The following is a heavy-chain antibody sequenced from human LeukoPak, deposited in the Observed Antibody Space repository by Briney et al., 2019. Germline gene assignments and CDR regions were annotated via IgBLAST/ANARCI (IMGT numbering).Heavy chain of an antibody. J-gene: IGHJ6*03. CDR2: INHSGST. Sequence: SETLSLTCAVYGGSFSGYYWSWIRQPPGKGLEWIGEINHSGSTNYNPSLKSRVTISVDTSKNQFSLKLSSVTAADTAVYYCARLSWYYYDSSGYYPVLGDYYYMDVWGKGTTVTISS. D-gene: IGHD3-22*01. CDR1: GGSFSGYY. CDR3: ARLSWYYYDSSGYYPVLGDYYYMDV. V-gene: IGHV4-34*01.